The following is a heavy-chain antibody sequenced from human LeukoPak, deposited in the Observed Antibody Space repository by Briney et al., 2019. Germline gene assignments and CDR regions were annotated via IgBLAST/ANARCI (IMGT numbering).Heavy chain of an antibody. Sequence: GGSLKISCKGSGSSFSSYWIVWVRQLPGKGLEWMGIIYPGDSDTRYSPSFQGQVTISADKSISTAYLQWSSLKASDTAMYYCARLWVATLDSWGQGTLVTVSS. CDR1: GSSFSSYW. V-gene: IGHV5-51*01. J-gene: IGHJ4*02. CDR2: IYPGDSDT. D-gene: IGHD5-12*01. CDR3: ARLWVATLDS.